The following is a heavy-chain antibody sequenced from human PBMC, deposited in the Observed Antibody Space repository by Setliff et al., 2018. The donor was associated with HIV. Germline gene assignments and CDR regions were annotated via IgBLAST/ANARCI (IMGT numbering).Heavy chain of an antibody. Sequence: GASVKVSCKASGGTFSSYAISWVRQAPGQGLEWMGGIIPILGIANYAQTFQGRVTMTTDTSTATAFMELRSLRSDDTAVYYCARDPSNTSGWLPYYDYWGQGTLVTVSS. J-gene: IGHJ4*02. CDR1: GGTFSSYA. CDR3: ARDPSNTSGWLPYYDY. D-gene: IGHD6-19*01. CDR2: IIPILGIA. V-gene: IGHV1-69*10.